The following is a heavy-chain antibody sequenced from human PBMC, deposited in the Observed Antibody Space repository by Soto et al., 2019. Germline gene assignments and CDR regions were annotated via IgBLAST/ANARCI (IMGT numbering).Heavy chain of an antibody. CDR3: ASSPLRSVERLLVPPAWFDS. J-gene: IGHJ5*01. CDR1: GFTFSSYA. V-gene: IGHV3-30-3*01. CDR2: ISYDGSNK. Sequence: GGSLRLSCAASGFTFSSYAMHWVRQAPGKGLEWVAVISYDGSNKYYADSVKGRFTISRDNAKNSLYLQMNSLRAEDTAVYYCASSPLRSVERLLVPPAWFDSWGQGNLVPVSS. D-gene: IGHD3-3*01.